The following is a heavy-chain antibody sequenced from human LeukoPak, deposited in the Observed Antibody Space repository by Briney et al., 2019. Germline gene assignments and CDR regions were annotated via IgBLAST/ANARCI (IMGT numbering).Heavy chain of an antibody. CDR2: ISYDGSNK. CDR3: ARTPFGVVTKDYYMTS. D-gene: IGHD3-3*01. V-gene: IGHV3-30-3*01. J-gene: IGHJ6*03. CDR1: GFTFSSYA. Sequence: AGGSLRLSCAASGFTFSSYAMHWVRQAPGKGLEWVAVISYDGSNKYYADSVKGRFTISRDNSKNTLYLQMNSLRAEDTAVYYCARTPFGVVTKDYYMTSGAKGPRSPSP.